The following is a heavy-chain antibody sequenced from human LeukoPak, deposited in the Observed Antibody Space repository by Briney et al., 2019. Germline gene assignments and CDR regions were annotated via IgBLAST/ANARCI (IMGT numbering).Heavy chain of an antibody. CDR3: ARDRKHAEGVILLDY. CDR2: IYYSGST. CDR1: GGSFSSYY. J-gene: IGHJ4*02. D-gene: IGHD3-16*01. V-gene: IGHV4-59*12. Sequence: SETLSLTCTVSGGSFSSYYWSWIRQPPGKGLEWMGYIYYSGSTNYNPSLKSRVTISVDTSKNQFSLKLSSVTAADTAVYYCARDRKHAEGVILLDYWGQGTLVTVSS.